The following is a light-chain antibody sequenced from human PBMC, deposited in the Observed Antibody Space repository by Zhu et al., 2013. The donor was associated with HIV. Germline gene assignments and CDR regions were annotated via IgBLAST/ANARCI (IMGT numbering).Light chain of an antibody. J-gene: IGKJ2*01. CDR2: WAS. V-gene: IGKV4-1*01. CDR1: QSVLYKSNNRNY. Sequence: DIVMTQSPEFLAVSLGERATINCKSSQSVLYKSNNRNYFAWYQQKPGQPPKLLFYWASTRESGVPDRFSGSGSGTDFTLTINSLQAEDVAVYYCQQYYSSPYTFGQGTKVEIK. CDR3: QQYYSSPYT.